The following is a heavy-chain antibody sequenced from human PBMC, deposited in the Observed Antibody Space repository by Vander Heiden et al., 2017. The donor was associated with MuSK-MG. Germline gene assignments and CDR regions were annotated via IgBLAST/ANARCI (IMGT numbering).Heavy chain of an antibody. CDR1: GYSFTDYY. J-gene: IGHJ1*01. CDR3: ARGPDNDFLIGFSECFQH. CDR2: INPKSGGT. V-gene: IGHV1-2*02. D-gene: IGHD3-3*01. Sequence: QVQLVQSGAEVKKPGASVKVSCKTSGYSFTDYYLHWVRQAPGQGPEWMGWINPKSGGTHSVREFQGRVTMTRDTSISTAYMELSRLTSDDTAVYYCARGPDNDFLIGFSECFQHWGQGALVTVSS.